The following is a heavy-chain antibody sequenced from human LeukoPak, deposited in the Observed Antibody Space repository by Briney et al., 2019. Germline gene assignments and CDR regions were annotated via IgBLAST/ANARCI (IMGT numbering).Heavy chain of an antibody. Sequence: GGSLRLSCAASGFPFTTYAMSWVRQAPGRGLEWVAHIKQDGSETHYVDSVKGRFTISKDNAKNSLYLQMNNLRAEDTAVYYCTRPTAFRGLDIWGQGTMVTVSS. J-gene: IGHJ3*02. D-gene: IGHD2-21*02. CDR3: TRPTAFRGLDI. V-gene: IGHV3-7*01. CDR1: GFPFTTYA. CDR2: IKQDGSET.